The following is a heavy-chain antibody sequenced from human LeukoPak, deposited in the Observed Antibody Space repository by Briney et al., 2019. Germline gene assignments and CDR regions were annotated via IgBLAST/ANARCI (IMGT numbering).Heavy chain of an antibody. V-gene: IGHV3-48*04. CDR1: GFTFSSYS. CDR2: ISSSSSTI. CDR3: ARTYYYDSSGYSDY. J-gene: IGHJ4*02. Sequence: GGSLRLSCAASGFTFSSYSMNWVRQAPGKGLEWVSYISSSSSTIYYADSVKGRFTISRGNAKNSLYLQMNSLRAEDTAVYYCARTYYYDSSGYSDYWGQGTLVTVSS. D-gene: IGHD3-22*01.